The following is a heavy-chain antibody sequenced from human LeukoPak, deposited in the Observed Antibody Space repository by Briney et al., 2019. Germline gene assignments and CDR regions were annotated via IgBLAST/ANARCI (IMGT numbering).Heavy chain of an antibody. Sequence: GGSLRLSCAASGFTFSSYAMHWVRQAPGRGLEWVAIISYDGRREYYADSVKGRFTISRDNPKNTLYLQMNSLRAEDTAVYYCASEFRSGHMGLDAFDIWGQGTMVTVSS. CDR3: ASEFRSGHMGLDAFDI. D-gene: IGHD2-15*01. CDR2: ISYDGRRE. V-gene: IGHV3-30*04. J-gene: IGHJ3*02. CDR1: GFTFSSYA.